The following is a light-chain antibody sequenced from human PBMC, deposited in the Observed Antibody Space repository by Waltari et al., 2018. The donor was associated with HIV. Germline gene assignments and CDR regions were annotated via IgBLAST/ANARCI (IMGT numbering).Light chain of an antibody. J-gene: IGKJ2*01. CDR3: QHYGSSPRYT. CDR1: PNITSNY. Sequence: EVDLTQAPDTLSLSPGERATLSCRASPNITSNYLAWYQQRLGQAPRLLIYGASSRATGIPERFAGSGSGTDFTLTISRLEPEDFAMYYCQHYGSSPRYTFGQGTNLEIK. V-gene: IGKV3-20*01. CDR2: GAS.